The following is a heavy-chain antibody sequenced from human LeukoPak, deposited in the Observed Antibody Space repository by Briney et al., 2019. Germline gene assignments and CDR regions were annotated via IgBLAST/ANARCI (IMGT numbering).Heavy chain of an antibody. Sequence: ASVKVSCKASGYTFTSYGISWVRQAPGQGLEWMGWISAYYGNTNYAQKLQGRVTMTTDTSTSTAYMELRSLRSDDTAVYYCARDPPGGYCSSTSCTNWFDPWGQGTLVTVSS. CDR3: ARDPPGGYCSSTSCTNWFDP. D-gene: IGHD2-2*01. J-gene: IGHJ5*02. V-gene: IGHV1-18*01. CDR1: GYTFTSYG. CDR2: ISAYYGNT.